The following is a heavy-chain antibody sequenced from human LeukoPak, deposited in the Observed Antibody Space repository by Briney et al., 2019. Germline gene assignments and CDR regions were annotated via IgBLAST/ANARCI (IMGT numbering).Heavy chain of an antibody. CDR2: ISSSGSTI. V-gene: IGHV3-48*03. J-gene: IGHJ4*02. D-gene: IGHD6-19*01. CDR3: VHRAVAGTGVDY. Sequence: PGGSLRLSCAASGFTFSSYEMNWVRQAPGKGLEWVSYISSSGSTIYYADSVKGRFTISRDNSKNTLYLQMNSLRAEDTAVYYCVHRAVAGTGVDYWGQGTLVTVSS. CDR1: GFTFSSYE.